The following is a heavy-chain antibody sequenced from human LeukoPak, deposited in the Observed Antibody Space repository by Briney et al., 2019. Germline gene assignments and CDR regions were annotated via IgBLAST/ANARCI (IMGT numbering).Heavy chain of an antibody. D-gene: IGHD4-17*01. CDR2: IIPIFGTA. J-gene: IGHJ3*02. Sequence: RRASVKVSCKASGGTFSSYAISWVRQAPGRGLEWMGRIIPIFGTANYAQKFQGRVTITTDESTSTAYMELSSLRSEDTAAYYCARELGDYGDYVDAFDIWGQGTMVTVSS. CDR3: ARELGDYGDYVDAFDI. V-gene: IGHV1-69*05. CDR1: GGTFSSYA.